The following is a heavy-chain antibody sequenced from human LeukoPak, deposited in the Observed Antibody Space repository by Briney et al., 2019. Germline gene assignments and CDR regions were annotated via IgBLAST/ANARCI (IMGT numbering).Heavy chain of an antibody. J-gene: IGHJ4*02. CDR1: GFSFSDYW. CDR3: ARDPESQKGRDGLDY. CDR2: IKTDGSAK. D-gene: IGHD1-14*01. V-gene: IGHV3-7*01. Sequence: GGSLRLSCVASGFSFSDYWMSWVRQAPGKGLEWVASIKTDGSAKYCVDSLQGRFTISRDNAKNSLYLQMNNLRAEDTAVYYCARDPESQKGRDGLDYWGQGSLVTVAS.